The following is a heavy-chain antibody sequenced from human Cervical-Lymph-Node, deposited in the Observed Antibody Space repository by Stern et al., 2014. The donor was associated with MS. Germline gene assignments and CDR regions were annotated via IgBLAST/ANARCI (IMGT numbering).Heavy chain of an antibody. CDR1: GFTVSSNY. J-gene: IGHJ4*02. CDR2: IYSGGST. V-gene: IGHV3-53*01. D-gene: IGHD3-9*01. Sequence: EDQLVESGGGLIQPGGSLRLSCAASGFTVSSNYMSWVRQAPGKGLEWVSFIYSGGSTYYADSVKGRFTISRDNSKNTLYLQMNSLRAEDTAVYYCARDSTGSNYFDYWGQGTLVTVSS. CDR3: ARDSTGSNYFDY.